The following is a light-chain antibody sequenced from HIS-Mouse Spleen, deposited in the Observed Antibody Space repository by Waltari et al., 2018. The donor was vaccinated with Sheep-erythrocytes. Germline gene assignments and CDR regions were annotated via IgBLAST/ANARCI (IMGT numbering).Light chain of an antibody. CDR3: CSYAGSYNHV. V-gene: IGLV2-11*01. Sequence: QSALTQPRSVSGSPGQSVTISCTGTSSDVGGYNYVSWYQQPPGKAPKLIIYGVSNRPSGVPHRFSGSKSGNTASLTISGLQAEDEADYYCCSYAGSYNHVFATGTKVTVL. CDR2: GVS. J-gene: IGLJ1*01. CDR1: SSDVGGYNY.